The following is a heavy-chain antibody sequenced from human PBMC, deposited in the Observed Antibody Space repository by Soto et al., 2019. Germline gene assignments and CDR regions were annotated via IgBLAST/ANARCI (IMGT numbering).Heavy chain of an antibody. D-gene: IGHD3-22*01. Sequence: GGSLRLSCAASGFTFSTYSMNWVRQAPGKGLEWVSSISDSSSYIYYADSVKGRFNISRDNTKSSLYLQMNSLRAEDTAFYYCARYDSSGYYWPYYYYGMDVWGQGTSVTVS. V-gene: IGHV3-21*01. CDR3: ARYDSSGYYWPYYYYGMDV. CDR2: ISDSSSYI. J-gene: IGHJ6*02. CDR1: GFTFSTYS.